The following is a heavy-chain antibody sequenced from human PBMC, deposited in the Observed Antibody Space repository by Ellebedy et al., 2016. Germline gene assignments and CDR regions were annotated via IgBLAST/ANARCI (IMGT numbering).Heavy chain of an antibody. J-gene: IGHJ4*02. CDR2: VYYSGST. V-gene: IGHV4-39*07. D-gene: IGHD6-19*01. CDR1: GDSISSIGYY. Sequence: SETLSLTCTVSGDSISSIGYYWGWIRQTPGKGLEWVGSVYYSGSTYSNPSLKSRVTISIDTSKNQFSLKMSSVTAADTAVYYCARQEYNRGWWDYWGQGTLVTVSS. CDR3: ARQEYNRGWWDY.